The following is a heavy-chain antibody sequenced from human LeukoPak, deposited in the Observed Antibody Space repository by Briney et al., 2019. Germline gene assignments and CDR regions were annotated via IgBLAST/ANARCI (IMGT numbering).Heavy chain of an antibody. V-gene: IGHV4-34*01. CDR3: ARGALRYFDWLPSLNWFDP. Sequence: SETLSLTCAVYGGSFSGYYWSWIRQPPGKGLEWIGEINHSGSTNYNPSLKSRVTISVDTSKNQFSLKLSSVTAADTAVCYCARGALRYFDWLPSLNWFDPWGQGTLVTVSS. D-gene: IGHD3-9*01. J-gene: IGHJ5*02. CDR1: GGSFSGYY. CDR2: INHSGST.